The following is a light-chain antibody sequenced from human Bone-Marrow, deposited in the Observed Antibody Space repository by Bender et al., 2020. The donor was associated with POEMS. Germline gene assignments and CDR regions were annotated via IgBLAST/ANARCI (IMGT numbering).Light chain of an antibody. J-gene: IGLJ7*01. V-gene: IGLV6-57*03. CDR1: GGSISTNY. Sequence: NFVLTQPHSVSESPGKTVTISCTRSGGSISTNYVQWYQQRPGRAPTIVIYEDKQRPSGFPDRFSGSVDSSSNAAYLTISGLTTEDEADYYCQSYEGTVVFGGGTQLTVL. CDR2: EDK. CDR3: QSYEGTVV.